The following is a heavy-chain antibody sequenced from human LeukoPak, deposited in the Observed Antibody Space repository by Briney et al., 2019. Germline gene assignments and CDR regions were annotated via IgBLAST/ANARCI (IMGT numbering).Heavy chain of an antibody. CDR2: INHSGST. V-gene: IGHV4-34*01. CDR3: ARARGYSYGYYFDY. D-gene: IGHD5-18*01. CDR1: GGSFSGYY. J-gene: IGHJ4*01. Sequence: SSETLSLTCAVYGGSFSGYYWSWIRQPPGKGLEWIGEINHSGSTNYNPSLKSRVTISVDTSKNQFSLKLSSVTAADTAVYYCARARGYSYGYYFDYWGQEPWSPSPQ.